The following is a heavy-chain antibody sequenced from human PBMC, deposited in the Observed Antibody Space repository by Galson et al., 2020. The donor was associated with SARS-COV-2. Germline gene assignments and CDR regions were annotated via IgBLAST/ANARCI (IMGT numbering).Heavy chain of an antibody. CDR2: IKQDGSEK. CDR3: ARESPIFSSTSCHRDYYYYGMDV. Sequence: QLGESLKISCAASGFTFSSYWMSWVRQAPGKGLEWVANIKQDGSEKYYVDSVKGRFTISRDNAKNSLYLQMNSLRAEDTAVYYCARESPIFSSTSCHRDYYYYGMDVWGQGTTVTVSS. CDR1: GFTFSSYW. J-gene: IGHJ6*02. D-gene: IGHD2-2*01. V-gene: IGHV3-7*01.